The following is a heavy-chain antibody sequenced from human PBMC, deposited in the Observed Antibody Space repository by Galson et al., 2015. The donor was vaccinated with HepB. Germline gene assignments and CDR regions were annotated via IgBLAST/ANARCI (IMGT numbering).Heavy chain of an antibody. D-gene: IGHD3-22*01. CDR2: IWYDGSNK. CDR3: ARGLYYYDSSGYYLAYFDY. CDR1: GFTFSSYG. J-gene: IGHJ4*02. Sequence: SLRLSCAASGFTFSSYGMHWVRQAPGKGLEWVAVIWYDGSNKYYADSVKGRFTISRDNSKNTLYLQMNSLRAEDTAVYYCARGLYYYDSSGYYLAYFDYWGQGTLVTVSS. V-gene: IGHV3-33*01.